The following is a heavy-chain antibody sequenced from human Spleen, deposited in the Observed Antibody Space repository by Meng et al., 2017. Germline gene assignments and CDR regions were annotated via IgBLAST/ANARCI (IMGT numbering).Heavy chain of an antibody. V-gene: IGHV1-46*01. CDR3: ARALRELGLDY. Sequence: ASVKVSCKASGYSFTSYYIHWVRQAPGQGLEWMGIINPSGGSTSHAQKFQGRVTMTSDTSTSTVYMELSSLRSEDTAVYDCARALRELGLDYWGQGTRVTVSS. CDR2: INPSGGST. D-gene: IGHD3-16*01. J-gene: IGHJ4*02. CDR1: GYSFTSYY.